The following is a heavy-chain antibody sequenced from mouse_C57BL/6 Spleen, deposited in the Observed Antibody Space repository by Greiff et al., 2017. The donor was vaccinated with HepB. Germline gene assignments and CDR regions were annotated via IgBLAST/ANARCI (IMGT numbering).Heavy chain of an antibody. V-gene: IGHV1-80*01. D-gene: IGHD3-1*01. J-gene: IGHJ3*01. Sequence: VQLQQSGAELVKPGASVKISCKASGYAFSSYWMNWVKQRPGKGLEWIGQIYPGDGDTNYNGKFKGKATLTADKSSSTAYMQLSSLTSEDSAVYFCARSSSRGAWFAYWGQGTLVTVSA. CDR2: IYPGDGDT. CDR1: GYAFSSYW. CDR3: ARSSSRGAWFAY.